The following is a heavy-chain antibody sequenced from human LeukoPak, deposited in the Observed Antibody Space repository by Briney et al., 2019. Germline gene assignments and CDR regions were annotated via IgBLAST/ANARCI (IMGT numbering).Heavy chain of an antibody. V-gene: IGHV3-21*01. CDR2: ISTGSSYI. J-gene: IGHJ4*02. CDR3: ARVSGVVPAATLDF. CDR1: GFTFRSYS. D-gene: IGHD2-2*01. Sequence: GGSLRHSCAASGFTFRSYSMNWVRQSPGRGLEWVSSISTGSSYIYYAHSVKGRFTISRDNAKNSLYLQMNSLRAEDTAVYYCARVSGVVPAATLDFWGQGALVTVSS.